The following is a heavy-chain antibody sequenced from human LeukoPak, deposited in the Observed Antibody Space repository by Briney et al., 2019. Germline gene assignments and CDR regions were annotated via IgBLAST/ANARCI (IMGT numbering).Heavy chain of an antibody. V-gene: IGHV4-39*01. Sequence: SETLSLTCTVSGGSISSSSYYWGWIRQPPGKGLECIGTIYYAGDTYYNPSLESRLTISVDTSKNQFSLKLRSVTAADTAVYYCATWDSGRYSQIDNWGQGTLVTVSS. CDR2: IYYAGDT. D-gene: IGHD1-26*01. CDR1: GGSISSSSYY. J-gene: IGHJ4*02. CDR3: ATWDSGRYSQIDN.